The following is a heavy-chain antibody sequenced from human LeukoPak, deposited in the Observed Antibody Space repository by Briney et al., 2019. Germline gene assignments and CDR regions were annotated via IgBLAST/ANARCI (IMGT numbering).Heavy chain of an antibody. CDR1: GDTFNNYI. D-gene: IGHD1-14*01. V-gene: IGHV1-69*04. J-gene: IGHJ4*02. CDR2: IILILDIA. CDR3: AREPEGLTTESH. Sequence: ASVKVSCKTSGDTFNNYIISWVRQAPGQGLEWVGTIILILDIANYAQKFQGRVAITADTSTSTAYMALSDLGSEDTAVYFCAREPEGLTTESHWGQGTLVTVSS.